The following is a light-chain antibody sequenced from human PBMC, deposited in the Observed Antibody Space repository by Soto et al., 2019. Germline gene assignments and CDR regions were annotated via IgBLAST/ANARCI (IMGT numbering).Light chain of an antibody. V-gene: IGKV1-5*01. J-gene: IGKJ4*01. CDR1: QSISSW. CDR2: DAS. CDR3: QQYNTYSPLT. Sequence: DIQMTQSPSTLSASVGDRVTITCRASQSISSWLAWYQQKPGKAPKLLIYDASSLESGVPSRFSDSGSGTEFTLTISSLQPDDFATYYCQQYNTYSPLTFGGGPKVDIK.